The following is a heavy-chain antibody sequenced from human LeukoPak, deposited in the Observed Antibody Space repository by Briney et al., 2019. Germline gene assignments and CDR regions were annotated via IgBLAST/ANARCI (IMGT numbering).Heavy chain of an antibody. J-gene: IGHJ4*02. CDR1: GFSFSSHG. D-gene: IGHD2-2*01. Sequence: PGGSLRLSCAGSGFSFSSHGMNWVRQAPGKGLEWVAFIRYDGSNKYYADSVKGRFTISRDNSKNTLYLQMNSLRAEDTAVYYCAKDALWGVPAAMGGVDYWGQGTLVTVSS. CDR3: AKDALWGVPAAMGGVDY. V-gene: IGHV3-30*02. CDR2: IRYDGSNK.